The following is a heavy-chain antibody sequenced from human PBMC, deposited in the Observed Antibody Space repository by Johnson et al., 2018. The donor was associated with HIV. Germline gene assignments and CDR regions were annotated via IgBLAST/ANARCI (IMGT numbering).Heavy chain of an antibody. V-gene: IGHV3-7*01. CDR3: AKDKELMAARGHGAFEI. CDR1: GFIFGNYW. D-gene: IGHD2-8*01. CDR2: IDLGGSLT. Sequence: VQLVESGGALVQPGGSLRLSCATSGFIFGNYWMTWIRQAPGKGLEWVANIDLGGSLTNYVDSVKGRFTISRDNSKNTLYLQMNSLRAEDTAVYYCAKDKELMAARGHGAFEIWGQGTMVTVSS. J-gene: IGHJ3*02.